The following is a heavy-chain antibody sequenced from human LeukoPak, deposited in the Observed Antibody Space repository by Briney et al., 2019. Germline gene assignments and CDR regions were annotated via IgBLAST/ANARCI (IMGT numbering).Heavy chain of an antibody. CDR2: ISGNGGTT. J-gene: IGHJ4*02. CDR1: GFTFSTYL. Sequence: GGSLRLSCAASGFTFSTYLMHWVRQAPRQGLEYVSAISGNGGTTYYANSVKGRFTISRDNSKNTLYLQMGSLRAEDMAVYYCARSGGGNYNFDYWGQGTLVTVSS. D-gene: IGHD1-26*01. CDR3: ARSGGGNYNFDY. V-gene: IGHV3-64*01.